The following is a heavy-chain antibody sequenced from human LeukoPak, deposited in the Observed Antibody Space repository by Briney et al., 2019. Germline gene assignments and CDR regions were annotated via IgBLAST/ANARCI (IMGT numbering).Heavy chain of an antibody. CDR3: TRGYSSSLTFDY. V-gene: IGHV3-49*03. CDR1: GFTFGGYA. J-gene: IGHJ4*02. CDR2: IRSKAYGGTT. D-gene: IGHD6-13*01. Sequence: GGSLRLSCTASGFTFGGYAMSWFRQAPGKGLEWVGFIRSKAYGGTTEYAASVKGRFTISRDDSKSIAYLQMNSLKTEDTAVYYCTRGYSSSLTFDYWGQGTLVTVSS.